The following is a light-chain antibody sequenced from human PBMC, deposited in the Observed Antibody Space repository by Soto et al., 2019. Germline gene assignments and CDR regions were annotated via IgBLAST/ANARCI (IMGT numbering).Light chain of an antibody. J-gene: IGLJ1*01. CDR3: AAWDESLNGPYV. CDR2: GND. Sequence: QSLLTQAPSASGTPGQRVTISCSGSSSNFRSKPVNWYQHLPGAAPRLLIYGNDQRPSGVPDRFSGSKTATSASLAISGLQSEDEGDYYCAAWDESLNGPYVFGSGTKLTVL. V-gene: IGLV1-44*01. CDR1: SSNFRSKP.